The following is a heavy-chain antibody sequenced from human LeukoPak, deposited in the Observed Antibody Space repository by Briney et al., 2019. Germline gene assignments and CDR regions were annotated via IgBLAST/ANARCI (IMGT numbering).Heavy chain of an antibody. CDR1: GYTFTGYY. Sequence: ASVKVSCKASGYTFTGYYMHWVRQAPGQGLEWMGWINPNSGGTNYAQKFQGRATMTRDTSISTAYMELSRLRSDDTAVYYCARPWPSWYNWFDPWGQGTLVTVSS. CDR2: INPNSGGT. CDR3: ARPWPSWYNWFDP. J-gene: IGHJ5*02. V-gene: IGHV1-2*02.